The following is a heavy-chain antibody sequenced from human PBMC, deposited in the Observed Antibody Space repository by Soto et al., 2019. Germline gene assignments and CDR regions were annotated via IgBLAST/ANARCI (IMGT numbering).Heavy chain of an antibody. CDR1: GGTFSSYA. J-gene: IGHJ6*02. D-gene: IGHD3-3*01. CDR2: IIPIFGTA. Sequence: QVQLVQSGAEVKKPGSSVKVSCKASGGTFSSYAISWVRQTPGQGLEWMGGIIPIFGTANYAQKFQGRVTITADKSTSTAYMELSSLRSEDTAVYYCARDIRLWSGYRDRMDVWGQGTTVTVSS. CDR3: ARDIRLWSGYRDRMDV. V-gene: IGHV1-69*06.